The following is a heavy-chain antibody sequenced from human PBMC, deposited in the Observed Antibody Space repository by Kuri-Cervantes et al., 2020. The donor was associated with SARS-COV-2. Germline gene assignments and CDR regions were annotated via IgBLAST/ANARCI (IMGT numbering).Heavy chain of an antibody. CDR1: GFTFSAYA. J-gene: IGHJ4*02. CDR3: VRDGDHWNFDY. CDR2: IWYDGSHT. Sequence: GGSLRLSCEASGFTFSAYAMHWVRQAPGKGLEWVAVIWYDGSHTYYADSVKGRFTISRDNAKNMLFLQMNGLRAEDTAVYYCVRDGDHWNFDYWGQGTLVTVSS. V-gene: IGHV3-33*01. D-gene: IGHD1-1*01.